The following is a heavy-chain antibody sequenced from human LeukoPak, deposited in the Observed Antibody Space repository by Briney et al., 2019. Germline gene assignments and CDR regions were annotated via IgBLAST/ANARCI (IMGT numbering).Heavy chain of an antibody. D-gene: IGHD6-19*01. J-gene: IGHJ5*02. CDR3: AGISVTGGDWFDP. CDR1: GGSISSYY. V-gene: IGHV4-4*07. Sequence: SGTLSLTCTVSGGSISSYYWSWIRQPAGKGLEWIGRIYTSGYTNYNASLKSRVTMSIDTYKNHFSLRLDSVTAADTAIYYCAGISVTGGDWFDPWGQGTLVTVSS. CDR2: IYTSGYT.